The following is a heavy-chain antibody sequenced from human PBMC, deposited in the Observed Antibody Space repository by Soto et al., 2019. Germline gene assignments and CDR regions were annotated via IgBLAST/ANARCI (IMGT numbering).Heavy chain of an antibody. V-gene: IGHV4-61*01. CDR3: ARDLSMIVPNGAFDI. Sequence: WETLSLTCTVSGGSVSSGSYYWSWIRQPPGKGLEWIGYIYYSGSTNYNPSLKSRVTISVDTSKNQFSLKLSSVTAADTAVYYCARDLSMIVPNGAFDIWGQGTMVTVSS. CDR1: GGSVSSGSYY. CDR2: IYYSGST. D-gene: IGHD3-22*01. J-gene: IGHJ3*02.